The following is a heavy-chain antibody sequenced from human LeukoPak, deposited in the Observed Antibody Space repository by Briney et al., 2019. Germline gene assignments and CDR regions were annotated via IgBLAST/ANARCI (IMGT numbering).Heavy chain of an antibody. CDR3: AKDLSGFQRYGDY. D-gene: IGHD2/OR15-2a*01. J-gene: IGHJ4*02. CDR1: GFTFSSYG. CDR2: IRYDGSSK. V-gene: IGHV3-30*02. Sequence: GGSLRLSCAASGFTFSSYGMHWVRQAPGKGLEWVAFIRYDGSSKYYADSVKGRFTVSRDNSQNTLYLQMNSLRVEDRAVYYCAKDLSGFQRYGDYWGQGTLVTVSS.